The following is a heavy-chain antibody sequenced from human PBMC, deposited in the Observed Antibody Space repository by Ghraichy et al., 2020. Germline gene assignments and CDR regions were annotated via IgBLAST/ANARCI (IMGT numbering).Heavy chain of an antibody. CDR1: GGSFSGYY. Sequence: SETLSLTCAVYGGSFSGYYWSWIRQPPGKGLEWIGEINHSGSTNYNPSLKSRVTISVDTSKNQFSLKLSSVTAADTAVYYCARKVGEDIVVVVAATLFGFYFDYWGQGTLVTVSS. V-gene: IGHV4-34*01. CDR3: ARKVGEDIVVVVAATLFGFYFDY. CDR2: INHSGST. J-gene: IGHJ4*02. D-gene: IGHD2-15*01.